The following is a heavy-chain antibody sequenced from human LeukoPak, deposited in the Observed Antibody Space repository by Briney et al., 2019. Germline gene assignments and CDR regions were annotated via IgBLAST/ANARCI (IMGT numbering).Heavy chain of an antibody. J-gene: IGHJ5*02. CDR3: ARGVRGVPTNWFDP. V-gene: IGHV4-31*03. D-gene: IGHD3-10*01. Sequence: SETLSLTCTVSGGSISSGGYYWSWIRQHPGKGLEWIGYIYYSGGTYHNPSLTSRLTISLDTSENQFSLKLTSVTAADTAVYYCARGVRGVPTNWFDPWGRGTLATVSS. CDR1: GGSISSGGYY. CDR2: IYYSGGT.